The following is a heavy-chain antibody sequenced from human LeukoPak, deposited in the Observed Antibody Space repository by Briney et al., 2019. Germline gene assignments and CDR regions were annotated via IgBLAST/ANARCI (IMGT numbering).Heavy chain of an antibody. CDR3: AGRVGATWVDY. V-gene: IGHV3-48*04. CDR1: GFTFSDNS. D-gene: IGHD1-26*01. CDR2: ISSSSSTM. Sequence: GGSLRLSCAASGFTFSDNSMNWVRQAPGKGLEWLSYISSSSSTMYYADSVKGRFTISRDNAKDSLYLQMNSLRAEDTAVYYCAGRVGATWVDYWGQGTLVTVSS. J-gene: IGHJ4*02.